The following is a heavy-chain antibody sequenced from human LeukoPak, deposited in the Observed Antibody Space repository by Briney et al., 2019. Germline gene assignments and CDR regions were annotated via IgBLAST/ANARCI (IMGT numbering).Heavy chain of an antibody. J-gene: IGHJ4*02. CDR2: IYPGDSDT. V-gene: IGHV5-51*01. D-gene: IGHD1-26*01. CDR1: GYSFTDYW. CDR3: ARSQLTGSGGGGIGY. Sequence: GESLKISCKASGYSFTDYWIGWVRQMPGKGLEWMGIIYPGDSDTRYSPSFQGQVTISADKSISTAYLQWSSLKASDTAMYYCARSQLTGSGGGGIGYWGQGTLVTVSS.